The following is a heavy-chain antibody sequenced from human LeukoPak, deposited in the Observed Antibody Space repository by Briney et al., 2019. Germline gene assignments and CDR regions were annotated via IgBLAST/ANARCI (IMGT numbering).Heavy chain of an antibody. D-gene: IGHD4-23*01. CDR2: ISSSSSYI. J-gene: IGHJ4*02. V-gene: IGHV3-21*01. CDR3: ARFRGRTTVVTPLGY. CDR1: GFTFSSYS. Sequence: GGSLRLSCAASGFTFSSYSMNWVRQAPGKGLEWVSSISSSSSYIYYADSVKGRFTISRDNAKNSLYLQMNSLRAEDTAVYYCARFRGRTTVVTPLGYWGQGTLVTVSS.